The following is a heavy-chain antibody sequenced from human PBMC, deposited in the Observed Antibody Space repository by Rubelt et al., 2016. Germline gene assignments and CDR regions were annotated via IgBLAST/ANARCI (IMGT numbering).Heavy chain of an antibody. Sequence: QVQLQESGPGLVKPSQTLSLTCTVSGGSISSGGYYWSWLRQHTGKGLEWIGYIYYSGSTYYIPSLTGRVTISVDRSKSRVSLKLRSVAGADTAVYYCARGKTTVVTPYYYYGMDVWGQGTTVTVSS. J-gene: IGHJ6*02. V-gene: IGHV4-31*03. CDR2: IYYSGST. CDR1: GGSISSGGYY. D-gene: IGHD4-23*01. CDR3: ARGKTTVVTPYYYYGMDV.